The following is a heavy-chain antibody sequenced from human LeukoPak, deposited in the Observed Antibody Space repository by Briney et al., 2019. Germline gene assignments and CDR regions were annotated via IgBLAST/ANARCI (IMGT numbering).Heavy chain of an antibody. V-gene: IGHV3-23*01. CDR3: ARQTGYYYGMDV. J-gene: IGHJ6*02. CDR1: GFTFSSYA. D-gene: IGHD1-1*01. CDR2: ISGSGGST. Sequence: GGSLRLSCAASGFTFSSYAMSWVRQAPGKGLEWVPAISGSGGSTYYADSVKGRFTISRDNSKNTLYLQMNSLRAEDTAIYYCARQTGYYYGMDVWGQGTTVTVSS.